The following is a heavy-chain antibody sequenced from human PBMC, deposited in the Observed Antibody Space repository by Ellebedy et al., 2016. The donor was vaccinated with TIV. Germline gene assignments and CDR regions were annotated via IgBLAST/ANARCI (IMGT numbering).Heavy chain of an antibody. CDR3: ASPPGVVAL. CDR1: GFTFSFYW. J-gene: IGHJ4*02. D-gene: IGHD3-10*01. V-gene: IGHV3-7*03. Sequence: GESLKISCAGSGFTFSFYWMSWVRQAPGKVQEWVANINKDGSENFYVDSVKGRFTISRDNAKNSLYLQMNSLRAKDTAVYYCASPPGVVALWGQGPLVTFSS. CDR2: INKDGSEN.